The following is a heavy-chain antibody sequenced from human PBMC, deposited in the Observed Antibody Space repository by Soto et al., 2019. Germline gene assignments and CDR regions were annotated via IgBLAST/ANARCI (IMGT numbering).Heavy chain of an antibody. V-gene: IGHV4-30-4*01. CDR1: GGSISSGDYY. D-gene: IGHD3-10*01. Sequence: ASETLSLTCTVSGGSISSGDYYWSWIRQPPGKGLEWIGYIYYSGSTYYNPSLKSRVTISVDTSKNQFSLKLSSVTAADTAVYYCARDRITMVRGSILRGSNWFDPWGQGTLVTVS. CDR2: IYYSGST. J-gene: IGHJ5*02. CDR3: ARDRITMVRGSILRGSNWFDP.